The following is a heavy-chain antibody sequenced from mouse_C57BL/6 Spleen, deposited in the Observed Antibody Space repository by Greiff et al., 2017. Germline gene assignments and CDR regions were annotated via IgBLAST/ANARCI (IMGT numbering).Heavy chain of an antibody. V-gene: IGHV1-55*01. D-gene: IGHD1-1*01. CDR3: ARDPTVVATSDAD. CDR1: GYTFTSYW. CDR2: IYPGSGST. J-gene: IGHJ3*01. Sequence: VQLQQPGAELVKPGASVKMSCKASGYTFTSYWITWVKQRPGQGLEWIGDIYPGSGSTTYNEKFKSKATLTVDTSSSTAYMQLSSLTSEDSAVYYCARDPTVVATSDADWGQGTLVTVSA.